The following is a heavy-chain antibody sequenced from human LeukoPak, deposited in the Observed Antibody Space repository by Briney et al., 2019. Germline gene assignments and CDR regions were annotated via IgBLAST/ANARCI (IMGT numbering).Heavy chain of an antibody. CDR1: GFTFSSYS. Sequence: GGSLRLSCAASGFTFSSYSMNWVRQAPGKGLEWVSYISSSSSTIYYADSVKGRFTISSDNAKNSLYLQMNSLRDEDTAVYYCARAYTMVRGVIIRLADYWGQGTLVTVSS. V-gene: IGHV3-48*02. CDR2: ISSSSSTI. J-gene: IGHJ4*02. D-gene: IGHD3-10*01. CDR3: ARAYTMVRGVIIRLADY.